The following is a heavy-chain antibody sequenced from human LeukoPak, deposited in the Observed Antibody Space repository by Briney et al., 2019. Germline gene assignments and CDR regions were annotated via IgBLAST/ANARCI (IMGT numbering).Heavy chain of an antibody. J-gene: IGHJ4*02. D-gene: IGHD3-16*01. CDR2: IKRDGSGK. CDR3: ARDGDYFDY. Sequence: GGSLRLSCAASGFIFSNYWMSWVRQAPGKGLEWVANIKRDGSGKYYVDSVKGRFTISRDNGKNSLYLQMNSLRVEDTAVYYCARDGDYFDYWGQGTPVTVSS. V-gene: IGHV3-7*01. CDR1: GFIFSNYW.